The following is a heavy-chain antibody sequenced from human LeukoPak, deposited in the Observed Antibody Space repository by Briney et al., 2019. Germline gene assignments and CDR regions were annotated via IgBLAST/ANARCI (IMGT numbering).Heavy chain of an antibody. D-gene: IGHD2-8*02. CDR3: AKNRGHCVDGVCHNYYYMDV. V-gene: IGHV3-23*01. CDR1: GLTFSSFA. Sequence: GGSLRLSCAASGLTFSSFAMTWVRQAPGKGLEWVSTVSGSAGRTDYADSVKGRFTISRDNLKNTLYLQMNGLRAEDTAVYYCAKNRGHCVDGVCHNYYYMDVWGRGTTVTVSS. J-gene: IGHJ6*03. CDR2: VSGSAGRT.